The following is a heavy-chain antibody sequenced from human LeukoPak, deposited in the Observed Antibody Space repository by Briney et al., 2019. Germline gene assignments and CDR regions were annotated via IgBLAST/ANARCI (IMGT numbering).Heavy chain of an antibody. V-gene: IGHV4-34*01. CDR3: ARAQGYSYGYYFDY. CDR1: GGSFSGFY. Sequence: PSESLSLTCAVYGGSFSGFYWSWIRQPPGKGREWSGEINHSGNTNYHTALRRRVTISVDKSSNQFSLKLSSVTAADAAVYYCARAQGYSYGYYFDYWGQGTLVTVSS. CDR2: INHSGNT. D-gene: IGHD5-18*01. J-gene: IGHJ4*02.